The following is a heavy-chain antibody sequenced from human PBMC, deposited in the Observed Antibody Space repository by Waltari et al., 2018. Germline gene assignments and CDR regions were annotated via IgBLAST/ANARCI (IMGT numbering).Heavy chain of an antibody. Sequence: STDWWSWVRQSPGKGLEWIGQVQRSGRANYNPSFASRVTVSVDTSTNQFSLKMTSATAADTAVYFCARDRGRGIYLDSWGQGILVTVSP. CDR1: STDW. CDR2: VQRSGRA. CDR3: ARDRGRGIYLDS. D-gene: IGHD2-15*01. V-gene: IGHV4-4*01. J-gene: IGHJ4*02.